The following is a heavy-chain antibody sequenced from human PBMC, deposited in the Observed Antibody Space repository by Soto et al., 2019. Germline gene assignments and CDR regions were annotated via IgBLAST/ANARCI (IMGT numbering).Heavy chain of an antibody. CDR1: GFTFSSYE. CDR3: ARGSRSGSYYPYYFDY. Sequence: GGSLRLSCAASGFTFSSYEMNWVRQAPGKGLEWVSYISSSGSTIYYADSVKCRFTISRDNAKNSLYLQMNSLRAEDTAVYYCARGSRSGSYYPYYFDYWGQGTLVTVSS. CDR2: ISSSGSTI. D-gene: IGHD3-10*01. J-gene: IGHJ4*02. V-gene: IGHV3-48*03.